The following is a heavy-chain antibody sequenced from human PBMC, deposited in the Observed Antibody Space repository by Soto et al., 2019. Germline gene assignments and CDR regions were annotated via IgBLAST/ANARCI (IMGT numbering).Heavy chain of an antibody. Sequence: NPGGSLRLSCAASGFTFSDYYMSWIRQAPGKGLEWVSYISSSGDIIYYADSVKGRFTTSRDNAKNSLYLQMNSLRAEDTAVYYCARDLGYYASDGYFDYWGQGTLVTVSS. CDR3: ARDLGYYASDGYFDY. CDR1: GFTFSDYY. V-gene: IGHV3-11*01. D-gene: IGHD3-22*01. CDR2: ISSSGDII. J-gene: IGHJ4*02.